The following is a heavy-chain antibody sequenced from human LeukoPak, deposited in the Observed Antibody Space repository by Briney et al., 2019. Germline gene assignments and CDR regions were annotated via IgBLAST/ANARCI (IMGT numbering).Heavy chain of an antibody. CDR2: ISVSGSYT. CDR1: GFTFSDYY. CDR3: ARCGTPNNYYGYGVDV. D-gene: IGHD1-26*01. V-gene: IGHV3-11*03. J-gene: IGHJ6*02. Sequence: GGSLRLSCAASGFTFSDYYMSWIRQAPGQGLEWISYISVSGSYTNYADSVKGRFTISRDNAKNSLYLQMISLRAEDTAVYYCARCGTPNNYYGYGVDVWGQGTTVIVS.